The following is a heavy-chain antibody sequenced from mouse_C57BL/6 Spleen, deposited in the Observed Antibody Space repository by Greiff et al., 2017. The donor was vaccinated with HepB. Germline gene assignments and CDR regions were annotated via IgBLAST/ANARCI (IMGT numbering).Heavy chain of an antibody. Sequence: VQLQQSGAELVRPGASVKLSCTASGFNIKDDYMHWVKQRPERGLEWIGWIDPENGDTEYASKFQGKATITADTSSNTAYLQLSSLTSEDTAVYYCTTWLLRVDYWGQGTTLTVSS. V-gene: IGHV14-4*01. CDR1: GFNIKDDY. D-gene: IGHD2-3*01. CDR3: TTWLLRVDY. CDR2: IDPENGDT. J-gene: IGHJ2*01.